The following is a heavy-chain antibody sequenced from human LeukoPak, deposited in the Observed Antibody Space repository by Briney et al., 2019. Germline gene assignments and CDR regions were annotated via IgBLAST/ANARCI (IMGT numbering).Heavy chain of an antibody. Sequence: SETLSLTCTVSGGSISSGSYYWSWIRQPAGKGLEWIGRIYTSGSTNYNPSLKSRVTISVDTSKNQFSLKLSSVTAADTAVDYCARDEHPKTPQGGYFDYWGQGTLVTVSS. V-gene: IGHV4-61*02. J-gene: IGHJ4*02. CDR2: IYTSGST. CDR3: ARDEHPKTPQGGYFDY. D-gene: IGHD1/OR15-1a*01. CDR1: GGSISSGSYY.